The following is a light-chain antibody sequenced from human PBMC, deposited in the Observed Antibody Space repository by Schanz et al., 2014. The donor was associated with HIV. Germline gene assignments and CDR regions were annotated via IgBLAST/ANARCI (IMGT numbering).Light chain of an antibody. CDR1: QSVTSSS. CDR2: GAS. J-gene: IGKJ1*01. CDR3: QQYSSSPRT. V-gene: IGKV3-20*01. Sequence: EVILTQSPATLSLSPGERATLSCRASQSVTSSSLAWYQQKPGHSPRLLIYGASFRATGVPDRFSGSGSGTDFTLTISRLEPEDFAVYYCQQYSSSPRTFGQGTKVEI.